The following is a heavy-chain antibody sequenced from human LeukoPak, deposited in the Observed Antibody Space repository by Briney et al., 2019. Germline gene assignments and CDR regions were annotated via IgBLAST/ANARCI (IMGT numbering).Heavy chain of an antibody. CDR1: GSSISSNY. D-gene: IGHD6-19*01. J-gene: IGHJ3*02. CDR3: ARDGHSSGWSAAFDI. V-gene: IGHV4-59*01. Sequence: SETLSLTCSVSGSSISSNYWSWIRQPPGKGLEWIGYIYYSGGTNYNPSLKSRVTISVDTSKNQFSLKLRSVTAADTAVYYCARDGHSSGWSAAFDIWGQGTMVTVS. CDR2: IYYSGGT.